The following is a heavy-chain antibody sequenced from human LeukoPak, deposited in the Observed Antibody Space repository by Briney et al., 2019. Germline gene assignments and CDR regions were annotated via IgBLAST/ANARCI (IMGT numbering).Heavy chain of an antibody. CDR3: ARDKVDYDFWSGSHGFNI. D-gene: IGHD3-3*01. J-gene: IGHJ3*02. CDR1: GDSISSGSHY. V-gene: IGHV4-61*02. Sequence: SETLSLTCTVSGDSISSGSHYWSWIRQPAGKGLEWIGRIYTSGSTNYNPSLKSRVSISVDTSKNQFSLKLSSVTAADTAVYYCARDKVDYDFWSGSHGFNIWGQGTMVTVSS. CDR2: IYTSGST.